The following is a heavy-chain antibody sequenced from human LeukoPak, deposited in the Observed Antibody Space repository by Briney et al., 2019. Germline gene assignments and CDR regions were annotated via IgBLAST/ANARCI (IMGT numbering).Heavy chain of an antibody. CDR1: GFTFSNSW. CDR2: IKADGSQK. D-gene: IGHD3-10*01. CDR3: AGFTRSASYEVY. J-gene: IGHJ4*02. Sequence: PGGSLRLSCAASGFTFSNSWMSWVRQAPERGLEWVANIKADGSQKDYVDSMKGRFTVSRDNAKNSVYLEMKSLRVEDTAIYYCAGFTRSASYEVYWGQGTLVTVSS. V-gene: IGHV3-7*01.